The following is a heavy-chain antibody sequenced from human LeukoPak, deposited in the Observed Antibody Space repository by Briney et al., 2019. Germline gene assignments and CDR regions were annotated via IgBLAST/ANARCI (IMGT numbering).Heavy chain of an antibody. V-gene: IGHV3-30*04. CDR1: GFTFSTYA. J-gene: IGHJ4*02. CDR2: ISYDDGSNK. CDR3: ARESGGNTPYYFDY. Sequence: GRSLRPSCAASGFTFSTYALHWVRQAPGKGLEWVAVISYDDGSNKYYADSVKGRFTISRDNSKNTRYLQRNSLRTEDTAVYYCARESGGNTPYYFDYWGQGTLVTVSS. D-gene: IGHD2-2*02.